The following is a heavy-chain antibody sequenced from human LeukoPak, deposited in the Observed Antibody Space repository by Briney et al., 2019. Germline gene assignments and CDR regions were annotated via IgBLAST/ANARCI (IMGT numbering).Heavy chain of an antibody. Sequence: GGSLRLSCAASGFTFSSYAMHWVRQAPGKGLEWVAVISYDGSNKYYADSVKGRFTISRDNSKNTLYLQMNSLRAEDTAVYYCAREIRQWLANPGYYYYGMDVWGQGTTATVSS. V-gene: IGHV3-30-3*01. J-gene: IGHJ6*02. CDR3: AREIRQWLANPGYYYYGMDV. CDR2: ISYDGSNK. D-gene: IGHD6-19*01. CDR1: GFTFSSYA.